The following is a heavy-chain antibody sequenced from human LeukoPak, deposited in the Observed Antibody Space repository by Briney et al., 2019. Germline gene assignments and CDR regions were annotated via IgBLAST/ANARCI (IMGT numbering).Heavy chain of an antibody. CDR2: INPSGGST. J-gene: IGHJ4*02. D-gene: IGHD6-6*01. CDR3: ARVAGSYSSSSYPAY. CDR1: GYTFTSYY. Sequence: ASVKVSCKASGYTFTSYYMHWVRQAPGQGLEWMGIINPSGGSTSYAQKFQGRVTITADESTSTAYMELSSLRSEDTAVYYCARVAGSYSSSSYPAYWGQGTLVTVSS. V-gene: IGHV1-46*01.